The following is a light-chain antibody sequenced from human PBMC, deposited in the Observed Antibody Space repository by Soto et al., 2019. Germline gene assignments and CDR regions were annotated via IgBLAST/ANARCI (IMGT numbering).Light chain of an antibody. CDR1: QSVSSW. V-gene: IGKV1-5*03. CDR2: KAS. Sequence: IEMTQSPSTLSASVGDRFTITCRASQSVSSWVAWYHLKPGKAPKLMIYKASTLETGVPSRFSGSGSRTEFTLTISSLQPDDFATYYCQHYASFSGTFGQGTRLEI. CDR3: QHYASFSGT. J-gene: IGKJ5*01.